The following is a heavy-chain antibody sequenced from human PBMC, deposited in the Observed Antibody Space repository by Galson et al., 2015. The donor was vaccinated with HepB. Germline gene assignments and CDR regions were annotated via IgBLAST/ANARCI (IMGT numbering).Heavy chain of an antibody. V-gene: IGHV3-23*01. J-gene: IGHJ3*02. D-gene: IGHD2-15*01. CDR2: ISAGGSST. CDR1: GFAFRQYI. Sequence: SLRLSCAASGFAFRQYIMSWVRQAPGKGLEWVSGISAGGSSTYYADSVKGRFAISRDDSTNTLYLQVNSLRAEDTAVYYCVKGSGSRGGAYDIWGQGTMVTVSS. CDR3: VKGSGSRGGAYDI.